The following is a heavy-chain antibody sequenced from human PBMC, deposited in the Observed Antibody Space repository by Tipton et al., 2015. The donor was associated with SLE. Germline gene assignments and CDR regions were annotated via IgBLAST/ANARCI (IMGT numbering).Heavy chain of an antibody. CDR1: GYTFTGYY. D-gene: IGHD6-13*01. Sequence: QVQLVQSGPEVKKPGASVKVSCRASGYTFTGYYMHWVRQAPGQGLEWMGGIIPLFGTANYAQKFQGRVTITTDESTSTAYMELSSLRSEDTAVYYCARGGIANAFDIRGQGTMVTVSS. V-gene: IGHV1-69*01. J-gene: IGHJ3*02. CDR2: IIPLFGTA. CDR3: ARGGIANAFDI.